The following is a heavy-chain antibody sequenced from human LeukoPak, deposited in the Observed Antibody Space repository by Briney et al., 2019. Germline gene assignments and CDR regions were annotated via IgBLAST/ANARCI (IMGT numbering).Heavy chain of an antibody. CDR3: ARSVGATARRYFDY. CDR2: IRQDGSGK. D-gene: IGHD1-26*01. CDR1: GFTFSTYY. J-gene: IGHJ4*02. V-gene: IGHV3-7*01. Sequence: GGSLGLSCTASGFTFSTYYMAWVRQAPGKGLEWVANIRQDGSGKFYADSVKGRFTISRDNAKNSLFLQMNSLRAEDTAVYYCARSVGATARRYFDYWGQGTLVTVSS.